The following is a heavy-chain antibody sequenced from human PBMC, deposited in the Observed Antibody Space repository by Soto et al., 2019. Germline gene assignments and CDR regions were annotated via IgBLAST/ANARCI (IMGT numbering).Heavy chain of an antibody. Sequence: GGSLRLSCAASGFTFSNYAMSWVRQAPGKGLEWVSAISGSGGSTYYADSVKGRFTISRDNSKNTLFLQMNRLRSEYTGVDSCANDLPSVPAASVSYFDFWGKGTLVTVSS. V-gene: IGHV3-23*01. CDR1: GFTFSNYA. J-gene: IGHJ4*02. CDR3: ANDLPSVPAASVSYFDF. D-gene: IGHD2-2*01. CDR2: ISGSGGST.